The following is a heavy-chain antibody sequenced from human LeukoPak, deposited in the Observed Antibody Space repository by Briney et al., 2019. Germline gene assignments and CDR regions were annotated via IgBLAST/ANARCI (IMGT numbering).Heavy chain of an antibody. Sequence: SETLSLTCAVSGYSISSDNWWGWIRQPPGKGLEWIGYIHYSGITYYSPSLKSRVPLSVDTSKNQFSLRLSSVTAVDTAVYYCARKPNAVYWFDPWGQGTLVTVSS. CDR2: IHYSGIT. J-gene: IGHJ5*02. CDR1: GYSISSDNW. D-gene: IGHD4/OR15-4a*01. V-gene: IGHV4-28*01. CDR3: ARKPNAVYWFDP.